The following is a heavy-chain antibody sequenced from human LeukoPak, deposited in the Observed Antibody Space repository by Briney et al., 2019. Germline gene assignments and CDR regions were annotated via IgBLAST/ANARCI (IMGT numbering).Heavy chain of an antibody. D-gene: IGHD4-23*01. Sequence: SETLSLTCTVSGGSISSYYWSWIRQPPGKGLEWIGYIYYSGSTNYNPSLKSRVTISVDTSKNQFSLKLSSVTAADTAVYYCARQGGNSSPYDYWGQGTLVTVSS. CDR2: IYYSGST. V-gene: IGHV4-59*08. CDR3: ARQGGNSSPYDY. CDR1: GGSISSYY. J-gene: IGHJ4*02.